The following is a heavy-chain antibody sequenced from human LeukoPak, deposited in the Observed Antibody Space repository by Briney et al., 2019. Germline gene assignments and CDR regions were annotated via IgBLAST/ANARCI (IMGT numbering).Heavy chain of an antibody. D-gene: IGHD6-19*01. CDR2: ISAYNGNT. V-gene: IGHV1-18*01. J-gene: IGHJ4*02. CDR1: GYTFTSYG. Sequence: ASVKVSCKASGYTFTSYGISWVRQAPGQGLEWMGWISAYNGNTNYAQKLQGRDTMTTDTSTSTAYMELRSLRSDDTAVYYCARVSSGWYYFDYWGQGTLVTVSS. CDR3: ARVSSGWYYFDY.